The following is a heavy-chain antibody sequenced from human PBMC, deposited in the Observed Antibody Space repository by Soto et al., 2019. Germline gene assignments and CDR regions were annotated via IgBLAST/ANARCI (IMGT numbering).Heavy chain of an antibody. CDR2: INTDGSRT. CDR1: GFTFNNYW. J-gene: IGHJ5*02. V-gene: IGHV3-74*01. CDR3: AKVATGSYKWFDP. Sequence: GGSLRLSCAASGFTFNNYWMHSVRQAPGKGLVCVSRINTDGSRTSYADSVKGRFTISRDNARNTLYLQMDSLRDEDTAVYYCAKVATGSYKWFDPWGQGTLVTVS. D-gene: IGHD1-1*01.